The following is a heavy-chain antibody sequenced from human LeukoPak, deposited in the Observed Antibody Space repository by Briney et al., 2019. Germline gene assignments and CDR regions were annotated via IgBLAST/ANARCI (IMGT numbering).Heavy chain of an antibody. CDR3: ARAVAGTFDY. CDR2: INHSGST. D-gene: IGHD6-19*01. J-gene: IGHJ4*02. V-gene: IGHV4-34*01. Sequence: SETLSLTCAVYGGSFSGYYWSWIRQPPGKGLEWIGEINHSGSTNYNPSLKSRVTISVDTSKNQFSLKLSSVTAADTAVYYCARAVAGTFDYWGQGTLVTVSS. CDR1: GGSFSGYY.